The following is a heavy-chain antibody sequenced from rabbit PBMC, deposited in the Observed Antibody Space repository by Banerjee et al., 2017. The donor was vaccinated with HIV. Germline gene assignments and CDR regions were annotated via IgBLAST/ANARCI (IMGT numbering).Heavy chain of an antibody. CDR2: IGAGSGAT. D-gene: IGHD6-1*01. J-gene: IGHJ4*01. CDR1: GFSFSSGYY. V-gene: IGHV1S40*01. Sequence: QSLEESGGDLVKPGASLTLTCTASGFSFSSGYYMCWVRQAPGKGLEWIACIGAGSGATYHARWAIGRFTISKTSSTTVTLQMNSLTAADTATYFCARPGVAGYGYAIYFNLWGQGTLVTVS. CDR3: ARPGVAGYGYAIYFNL.